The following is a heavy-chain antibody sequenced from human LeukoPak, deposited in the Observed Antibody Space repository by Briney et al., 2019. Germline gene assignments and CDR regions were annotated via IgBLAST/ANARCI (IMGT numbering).Heavy chain of an antibody. J-gene: IGHJ4*02. CDR2: INTDGSST. D-gene: IGHD3-22*01. Sequence: GGSLRLSCAASGFTFSSYAMSWVRQAPGKGLVWVSRINTDGSSTSYADSVKGRFTISRDNAKNTLYLQMNSLRAEDTAVYYCGKGINYYDNSGYFKHWGQGTLVTVSS. V-gene: IGHV3-74*01. CDR1: GFTFSSYA. CDR3: GKGINYYDNSGYFKH.